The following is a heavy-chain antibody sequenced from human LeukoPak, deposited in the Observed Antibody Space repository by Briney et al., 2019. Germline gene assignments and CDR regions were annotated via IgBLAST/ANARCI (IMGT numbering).Heavy chain of an antibody. J-gene: IGHJ4*02. CDR3: AKSLGGIVVVVAAS. CDR1: GLPFSSFA. CDR2: ISGSGGGT. Sequence: GGSLSLFCAVCGLPFSSFAMPGVRQAPGMGLEWVASISGSGGGTHYADPVKGRFTISRDNSYNTLYLQMTSLTAEDTAVYYCAKSLGGIVVVVAASWGQGTLVTVSS. D-gene: IGHD2-15*01. V-gene: IGHV3-23*01.